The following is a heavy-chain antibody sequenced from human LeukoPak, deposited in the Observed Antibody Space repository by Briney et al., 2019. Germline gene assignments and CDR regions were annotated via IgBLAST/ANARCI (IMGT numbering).Heavy chain of an antibody. V-gene: IGHV5-51*01. CDR2: IYPRDSDT. CDR3: AREGSWNSGYADAFDI. D-gene: IGHD5-12*01. J-gene: IGHJ3*02. CDR1: GYSLTSYW. Sequence: GESLKISCKSSGYSLTSYWISWVRQMPGKGLEWMGIIYPRDSDTRYSPSFQGQVTFSADKSISTAYLQWSSLKASDSAMYYCAREGSWNSGYADAFDIWGQGTMVTVSS.